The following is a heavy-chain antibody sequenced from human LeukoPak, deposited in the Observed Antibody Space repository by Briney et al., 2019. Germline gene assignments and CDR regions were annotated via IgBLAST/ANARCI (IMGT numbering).Heavy chain of an antibody. J-gene: IGHJ6*03. CDR3: ARTRPHDYGDYPGVPYYYMDV. D-gene: IGHD4-17*01. V-gene: IGHV5-51*01. CDR1: GYSFTSYW. Sequence: RGESLKISCKGSGYSFTSYWIGWVRQMPGKGLEWMGIIYPGDSDTRYSPSFQGQVTISADKSISTAYLQWSSLKASDTAMYYCARTRPHDYGDYPGVPYYYMDVWGKGTTVTVSS. CDR2: IYPGDSDT.